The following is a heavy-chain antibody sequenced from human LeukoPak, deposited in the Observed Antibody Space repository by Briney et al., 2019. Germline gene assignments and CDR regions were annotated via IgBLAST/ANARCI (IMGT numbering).Heavy chain of an antibody. CDR2: IYTSGST. CDR3: ASTSPGSYRGYFQH. D-gene: IGHD1-26*01. J-gene: IGHJ1*01. Sequence: PSETLSLTCTVSGGSISSGSYYWSWIRQPAGKGLEWIGRIYTSGSTNYNPSLKSRVTISVDTSKNQFSLKLSSVTTADTAVYYCASTSPGSYRGYFQHWGQGTLVTVSS. V-gene: IGHV4-61*02. CDR1: GGSISSGSYY.